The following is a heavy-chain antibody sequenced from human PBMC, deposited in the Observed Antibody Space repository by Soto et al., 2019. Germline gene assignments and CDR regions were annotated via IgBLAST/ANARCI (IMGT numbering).Heavy chain of an antibody. Sequence: QVQLVQSGAEVKKPGASVKVSCKASGYTFTSYGISWVRQAPGQGLEWMGWISGYNYKTTYAQKFQGRVTMTLDLSTNTAYMELRSLKSDDTADYYCARDRWDLLFDYWGQGTLVTVSS. CDR3: ARDRWDLLFDY. V-gene: IGHV1-18*01. CDR1: GYTFTSYG. CDR2: ISGYNYKT. J-gene: IGHJ4*02. D-gene: IGHD1-26*01.